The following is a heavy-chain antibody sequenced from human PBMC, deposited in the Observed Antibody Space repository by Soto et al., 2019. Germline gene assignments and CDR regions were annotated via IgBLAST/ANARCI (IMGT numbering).Heavy chain of an antibody. Sequence: EVQLVESGGGLVQPGGSLRLSCAASGFTFSSYEMNWVRQAPGKGLEWVSYISSSGSTIYYADSVKGRFTISRDNAKNSLYLQMNSLRAEDTAVYYCARVGQQLVLDYWGQGTQVTVSS. CDR3: ARVGQQLVLDY. CDR1: GFTFSSYE. D-gene: IGHD6-13*01. CDR2: ISSSGSTI. V-gene: IGHV3-48*03. J-gene: IGHJ4*02.